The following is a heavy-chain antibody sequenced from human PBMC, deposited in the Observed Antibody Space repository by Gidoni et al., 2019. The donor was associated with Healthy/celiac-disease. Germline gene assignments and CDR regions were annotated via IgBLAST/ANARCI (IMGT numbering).Heavy chain of an antibody. D-gene: IGHD3-3*01. CDR2: IRSKANSYAT. CDR1: GFTFSGSA. J-gene: IGHJ6*02. V-gene: IGHV3-73*01. CDR3: TGCHYDFWSGRYGMDV. Sequence: EVQLVESGGGLVQPGGSLKLSCAASGFTFSGSAMHWVRQASGKGLEWVGRIRSKANSYATAYAASVKGRFTISRDDSKNTAYLQMNSLKTEDTAVYYCTGCHYDFWSGRYGMDVWGQGTTVTVSS.